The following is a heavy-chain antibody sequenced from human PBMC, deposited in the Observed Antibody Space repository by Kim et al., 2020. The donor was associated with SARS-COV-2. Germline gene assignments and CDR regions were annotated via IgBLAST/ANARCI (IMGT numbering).Heavy chain of an antibody. CDR3: AREAGGYYYDSSGFLGY. V-gene: IGHV3-11*06. Sequence: VKGRFTISRDNAKNSLYLQMNSLRAEDTAVYYCAREAGGYYYDSSGFLGYWGQGTLVTVSS. J-gene: IGHJ4*02. D-gene: IGHD3-22*01.